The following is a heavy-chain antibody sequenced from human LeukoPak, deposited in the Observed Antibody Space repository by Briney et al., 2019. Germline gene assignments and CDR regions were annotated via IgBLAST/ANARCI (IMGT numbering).Heavy chain of an antibody. D-gene: IGHD1-7*01. CDR3: ARDSWNCDPYYYYCGLDV. CDR1: GFTFSDDF. Sequence: PGGSLRLSCAASGFTFSDDFMSWIRQAPGKGLEWVSSVSSGGNTLYYADSVKGRFTISRDNAKNSLYLHMNSLRAEDTAVYYCARDSWNCDPYYYYCGLDVWGQGTTVTVSS. CDR2: VSSGGNTL. J-gene: IGHJ6*02. V-gene: IGHV3-11*01.